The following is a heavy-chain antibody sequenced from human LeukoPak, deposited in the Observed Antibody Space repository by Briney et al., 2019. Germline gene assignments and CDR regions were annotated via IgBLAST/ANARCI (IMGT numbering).Heavy chain of an antibody. Sequence: ASVKVSCKASGYTFSIYNMHWVRQAPGQGLEWMGIINPSGGTSYAQKLQGRIIMTRDMTTLYMELSSLRSEDTAVYYCAREGVAGTGLDYWGQGTLVTASS. J-gene: IGHJ4*02. CDR2: INPSGGT. D-gene: IGHD6-13*01. CDR1: GYTFSIYN. V-gene: IGHV1-46*01. CDR3: AREGVAGTGLDY.